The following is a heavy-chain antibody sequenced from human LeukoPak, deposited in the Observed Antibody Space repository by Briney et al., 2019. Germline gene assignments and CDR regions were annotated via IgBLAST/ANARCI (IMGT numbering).Heavy chain of an antibody. J-gene: IGHJ4*02. V-gene: IGHV4-34*01. D-gene: IGHD5-18*01. CDR2: INHSGST. CDR3: ARASPQRGYSYGQ. Sequence: SETLSLTCAVYGGSFSGYYWSWIRQPPGKGLEWIGEINHSGSTNYNPSLKSRVTISVDTSKNQFSLKLSSVTAADTAVYYCARASPQRGYSYGQWGQGTLVTVSS. CDR1: GGSFSGYY.